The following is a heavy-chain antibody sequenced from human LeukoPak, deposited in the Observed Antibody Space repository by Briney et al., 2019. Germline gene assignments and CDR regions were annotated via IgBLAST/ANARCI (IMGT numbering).Heavy chain of an antibody. J-gene: IGHJ3*02. CDR3: ARSRSGYSYDHAAFDI. D-gene: IGHD5-18*01. CDR2: IDYRGST. V-gene: IGHV4-59*01. CDR1: GGSISSYY. Sequence: TSETLSLTCTVAGGSISSYYWSWIRQPPGKGLEWIAYIDYRGSTTYNPSLKSRVSISVDTSRNQFSLKLSSVTAADTAVYYCARSRSGYSYDHAAFDIWGQGTMVTVSS.